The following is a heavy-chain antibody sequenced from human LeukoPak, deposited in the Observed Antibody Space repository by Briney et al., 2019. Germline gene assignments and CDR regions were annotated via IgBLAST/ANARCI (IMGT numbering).Heavy chain of an antibody. J-gene: IGHJ6*03. CDR3: ASAVAGAYYYYMDV. Sequence: GASVKVSCKASGGTFSSYAISWVRQAPGQGLEWMGGIIPIFGTANYAQKLQGRVTITTDESTSTAYMELSSLRSEDTAVYYCASAVAGAYYYYMDVWGKGTTVTVSS. V-gene: IGHV1-69*05. D-gene: IGHD6-19*01. CDR2: IIPIFGTA. CDR1: GGTFSSYA.